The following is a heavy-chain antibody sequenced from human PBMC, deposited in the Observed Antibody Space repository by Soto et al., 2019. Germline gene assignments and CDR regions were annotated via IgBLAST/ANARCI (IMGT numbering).Heavy chain of an antibody. CDR3: VHGTLGSFGHVYFDY. Sequence: QITLKESGPPLVKPTQTLTLTCSLSGFSVSSNGARVGWIRQPPGKALEWLALIYWDDDKHYNPSLKTRLTITKDTSKNQVVLTVTDMDPEDTATYYCVHGTLGSFGHVYFDYWGPGTLVTVSS. CDR1: GFSVSSNGAR. CDR2: IYWDDDK. D-gene: IGHD3-3*02. V-gene: IGHV2-5*02. J-gene: IGHJ4*02.